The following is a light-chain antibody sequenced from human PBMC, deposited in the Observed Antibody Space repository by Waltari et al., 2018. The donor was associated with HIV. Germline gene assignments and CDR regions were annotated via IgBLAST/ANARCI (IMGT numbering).Light chain of an antibody. CDR2: DAS. Sequence: EIVLTQSPATLSLSPGERATLSCRASQSVSSYLAWYQQKPGQAPRLLIDDASNRATGSPARSSGSGSGTDFTLTSSSLEPEDFAVYYCQQRSNWPSLTFGGGTKVEIK. CDR3: QQRSNWPSLT. J-gene: IGKJ4*01. CDR1: QSVSSY. V-gene: IGKV3-11*01.